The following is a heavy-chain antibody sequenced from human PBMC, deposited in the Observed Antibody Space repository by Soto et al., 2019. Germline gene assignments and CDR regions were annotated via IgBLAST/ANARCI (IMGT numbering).Heavy chain of an antibody. Sequence: SGPTLVNPTQTLTLTCTFSGFSITGNGEGVGWIRQPPGKALEWLALIYWADDKRYSPSLRNRLTITLDNSKDQVILTMTDMVPADTATYYCSHGYVQLLATFHYFDSWGQGTQVTVSS. D-gene: IGHD2-2*01. CDR2: IYWADDK. J-gene: IGHJ4*02. CDR1: GFSITGNGEG. CDR3: SHGYVQLLATFHYFDS. V-gene: IGHV2-5*02.